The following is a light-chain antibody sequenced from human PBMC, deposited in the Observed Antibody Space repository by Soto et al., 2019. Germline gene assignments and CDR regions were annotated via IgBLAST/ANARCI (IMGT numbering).Light chain of an antibody. CDR2: GTS. Sequence: DIQMTQSPSALSASVGDRVTITCRASQTTTNYLNWYQKKPGKAPKLLIYGTSTLESEVSSRFSGSGSGTEFTLTIRNVQPEDFATYYCQQSHSTPTYTFGQGTRLEI. CDR1: QTTTNY. V-gene: IGKV1-39*01. CDR3: QQSHSTPTYT. J-gene: IGKJ5*01.